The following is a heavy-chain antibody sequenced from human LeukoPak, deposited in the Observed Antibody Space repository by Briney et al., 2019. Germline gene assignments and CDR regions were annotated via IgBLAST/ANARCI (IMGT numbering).Heavy chain of an antibody. CDR1: GFTFNNYA. CDR3: AKEPREYCSSTSCPNWFDS. D-gene: IGHD2-2*01. Sequence: GGSLRLSCAASGFTFNNYAMSSVRQAPGKGLECVSAISASGGTTYYADSVKGRFTISRDNSENTLFLQMNSLRAEDTAVYYCAKEPREYCSSTSCPNWFDSWGQGTLVTVSS. CDR2: ISASGGTT. J-gene: IGHJ5*01. V-gene: IGHV3-23*01.